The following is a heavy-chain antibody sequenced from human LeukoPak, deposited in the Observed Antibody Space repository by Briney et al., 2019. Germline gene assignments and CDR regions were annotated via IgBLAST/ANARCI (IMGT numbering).Heavy chain of an antibody. CDR2: ISRSSRDI. CDR1: GFTFSLYS. D-gene: IGHD3-22*01. J-gene: IGHJ6*02. V-gene: IGHV3-21*01. CDR3: ARNKPGADSSGYSSFHYYYYGMDV. Sequence: GGSLRLSCAASGFTFSLYSMTWVRQAPGKGLEWVSSISRSSRDIYYVDSVKGRFTISRDNAKNALSPQMNSLRAEDTAVYYCARNKPGADSSGYSSFHYYYYGMDVWGQGTTVTVSS.